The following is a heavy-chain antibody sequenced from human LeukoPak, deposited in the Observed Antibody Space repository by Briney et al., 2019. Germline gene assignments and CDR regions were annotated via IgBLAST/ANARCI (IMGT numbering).Heavy chain of an antibody. D-gene: IGHD1-26*01. Sequence: SETLSLTCTVSGGSISSYYWSWIRQPAGKGLEWIGRIYTSGSTNYNPSLKSRVTISVDTSKNQFSLKLSSVTAADTAVYYCARGIVGPTGYYYYMDVWGKGTTVTISS. J-gene: IGHJ6*03. CDR3: ARGIVGPTGYYYYMDV. CDR1: GGSISSYY. CDR2: IYTSGST. V-gene: IGHV4-4*07.